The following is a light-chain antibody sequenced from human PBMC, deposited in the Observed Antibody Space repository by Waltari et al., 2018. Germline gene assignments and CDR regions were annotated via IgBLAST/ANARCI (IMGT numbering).Light chain of an antibody. Sequence: DIQMTQSPSSVSASVGDRVSITCRASHDINNAVGWYQQKPGRAPKLLISGASTLHSGVSPRFSGSGTGTEFTLTISDLQPEDVAIYYCQQANSFPITFGPGTRVDLK. CDR1: HDINNA. CDR3: QQANSFPIT. J-gene: IGKJ3*01. V-gene: IGKV1-12*01. CDR2: GAS.